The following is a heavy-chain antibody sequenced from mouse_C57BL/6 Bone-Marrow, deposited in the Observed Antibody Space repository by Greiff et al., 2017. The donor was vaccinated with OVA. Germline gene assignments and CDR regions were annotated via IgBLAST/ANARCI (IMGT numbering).Heavy chain of an antibody. CDR2: IDPENGDP. CDR3: TTAMDY. V-gene: IGHV14-4*01. CDR1: GFNIKDDY. Sequence: EVQLQQSGAELVRPGASVKLSCTASGFNIKDDYMHWVKQRPEQGLEWIGWIDPENGDPEYASQFQGKATITADTSSNTAYLQLSSLTSEDTAVYYCTTAMDYWGQGTSVTVSS. J-gene: IGHJ4*01.